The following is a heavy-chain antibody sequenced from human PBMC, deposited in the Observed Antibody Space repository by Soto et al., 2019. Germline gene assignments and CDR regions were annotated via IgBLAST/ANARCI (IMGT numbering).Heavy chain of an antibody. Sequence: GGSLRLSCAASGFTFDDYAMHWVRQAPGKGLEWVSGISWNSGSIGYADSVKGRFTISRDNAKNSLYLQMNSLRAEDTALYYCAKDRRAVAGTGYFDYWGQGTLVTVSS. V-gene: IGHV3-9*01. CDR3: AKDRRAVAGTGYFDY. J-gene: IGHJ4*02. CDR1: GFTFDDYA. CDR2: ISWNSGSI. D-gene: IGHD6-19*01.